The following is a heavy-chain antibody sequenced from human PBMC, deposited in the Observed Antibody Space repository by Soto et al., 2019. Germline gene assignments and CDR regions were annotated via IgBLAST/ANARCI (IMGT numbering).Heavy chain of an antibody. D-gene: IGHD5-12*01. CDR2: IYHSGST. J-gene: IGHJ4*02. CDR3: AGGPGVARNY. Sequence: QLQLQESGSGLVKPSQTLSLTCAVSGGSISSGGYSWSWIRQPPGKGLEWIGYIYHSGSTYYNPARKRRGTIAVDRSKNQFPLKLSSVTAADTAVYYCAGGPGVARNYWGQGTLVTVSS. CDR1: GGSISSGGYS. V-gene: IGHV4-30-2*01.